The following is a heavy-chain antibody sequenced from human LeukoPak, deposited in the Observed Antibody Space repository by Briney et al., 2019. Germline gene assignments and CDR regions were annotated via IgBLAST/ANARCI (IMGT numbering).Heavy chain of an antibody. CDR2: MSPSGTT. D-gene: IGHD2-15*01. V-gene: IGHV4-61*01. Sequence: PSETLSLTCTVSGDSVSSGNYYLTWIRQPPGKGLDWITYMSPSGTTKYNPSLKSRVTTSVDTSRTQFSLRLSSVTAADTAMYYCAWGHDGRSGSFDYWGQGTLVTVSS. J-gene: IGHJ4*02. CDR1: GDSVSSGNYY. CDR3: AWGHDGRSGSFDY.